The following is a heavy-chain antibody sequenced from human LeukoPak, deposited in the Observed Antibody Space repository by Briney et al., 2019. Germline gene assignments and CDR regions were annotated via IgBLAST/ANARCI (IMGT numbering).Heavy chain of an antibody. J-gene: IGHJ4*02. Sequence: SETLSLTCTVSGGSISSYYWSWIRQPPGKGLEWIGYIYYSGSTNYNPSLKNRVIISVDTSKNQFSLKLSSVTAADTAVYYCARAGSSGSLIDYWGQGTLVTVSS. D-gene: IGHD3-22*01. CDR3: ARAGSSGSLIDY. V-gene: IGHV4-59*01. CDR1: GGSISSYY. CDR2: IYYSGST.